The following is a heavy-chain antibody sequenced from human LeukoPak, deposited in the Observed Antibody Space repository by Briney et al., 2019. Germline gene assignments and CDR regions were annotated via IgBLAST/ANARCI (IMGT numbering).Heavy chain of an antibody. J-gene: IGHJ4*02. CDR3: ARKGLGGELGGFDS. Sequence: PGGSLRLSCAASGFTFSSYWMHWVRQAPGKGLEWVSGLNRNGDITGYADFVQGRFTISRDNAKNSLYLQMNSLRVEDTALYYCARKGLGGELGGFDSWGQGTLVTVSS. CDR1: GFTFSSYW. D-gene: IGHD1-26*01. V-gene: IGHV3-20*04. CDR2: LNRNGDIT.